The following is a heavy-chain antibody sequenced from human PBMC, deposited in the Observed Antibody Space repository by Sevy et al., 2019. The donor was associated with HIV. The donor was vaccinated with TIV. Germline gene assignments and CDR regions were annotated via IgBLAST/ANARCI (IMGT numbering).Heavy chain of an antibody. Sequence: SETLSLTCIVSGGSISSGGYFWNWIRQHPGKGLEWIGFTSSSGSTSYNPSLKSRVTISVDTSKNHVSLKLRSVTAADTAVFYCARATNLNAFDTWGQGTMVTVSS. V-gene: IGHV4-31*03. CDR3: ARATNLNAFDT. CDR2: TSSSGST. CDR1: GGSISSGGYF. J-gene: IGHJ3*02. D-gene: IGHD1-26*01.